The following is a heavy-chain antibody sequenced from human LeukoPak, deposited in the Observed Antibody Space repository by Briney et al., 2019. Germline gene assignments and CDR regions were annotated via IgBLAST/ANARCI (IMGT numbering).Heavy chain of an antibody. Sequence: PGGSLRLSCAASGFTVSSNYMSWVRQAPGKGLEWVSVIYSGGSTYYADSVKGRFTISRDNSKNTLYLQMNSLRAEDTAVYYCATHNPGIAVAGTIYFDYWGQGTLVTVSS. CDR3: ATHNPGIAVAGTIYFDY. CDR2: IYSGGST. J-gene: IGHJ4*02. CDR1: GFTVSSNY. D-gene: IGHD6-19*01. V-gene: IGHV3-53*01.